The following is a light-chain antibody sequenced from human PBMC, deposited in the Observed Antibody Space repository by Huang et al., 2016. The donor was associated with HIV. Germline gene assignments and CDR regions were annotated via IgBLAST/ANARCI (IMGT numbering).Light chain of an antibody. CDR3: QQYSDWPLWT. CDR2: GAS. V-gene: IGKV3-15*01. CDR1: QSVSNN. Sequence: EIVMTQSPATLSVSPGERATLSCRASQSVSNNLAWYQQKLGQAPRLLIYGASTRDTGIPARFSGSGSGTDFTLTISSLQSEDFAVYYCQQYSDWPLWTFGQGSKVEIK. J-gene: IGKJ1*01.